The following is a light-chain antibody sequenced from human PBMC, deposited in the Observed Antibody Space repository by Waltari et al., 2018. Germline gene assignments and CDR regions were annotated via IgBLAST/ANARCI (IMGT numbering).Light chain of an antibody. Sequence: DIVMTQSPDSLAVSLGERATLNCKSSESVLYSPNNKNHLAWYQQKPGQPPKLLIYWASTRKSGVPDRFSGSGSETDFTLTVSSLQAEDVALYYCQQYYNTPLTFGGGTKVEIK. J-gene: IGKJ4*01. V-gene: IGKV4-1*01. CDR3: QQYYNTPLT. CDR2: WAS. CDR1: ESVLYSPNNKNH.